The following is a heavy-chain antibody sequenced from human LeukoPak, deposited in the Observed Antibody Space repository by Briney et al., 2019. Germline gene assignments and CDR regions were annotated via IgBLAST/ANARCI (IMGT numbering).Heavy chain of an antibody. CDR1: GGTFSSYA. V-gene: IGHV1-69*13. CDR2: IIPIFGTA. J-gene: IGHJ4*02. D-gene: IGHD5-24*01. CDR3: ARGRPWLQLPFDY. Sequence: GASVKVSCKASGGTFSSYAISWVRQAPGQGLEWMGGIIPIFGTANYAQKFQGRVTITADESTSTAYMELSSLRSEDTAVYYCARGRPWLQLPFDYWGQGTLVTVSS.